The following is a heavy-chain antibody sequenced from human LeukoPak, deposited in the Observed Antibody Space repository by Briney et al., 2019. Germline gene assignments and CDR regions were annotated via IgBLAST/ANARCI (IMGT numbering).Heavy chain of an antibody. CDR1: GYTFTSYG. CDR2: ISAYNGNT. D-gene: IGHD3-10*01. CDR3: ARDSRLLGFGELEN. Sequence: SVKVSCKASGYTFTSYGISWVRQAPGQGLEWMGWISAYNGNTNYAQKLQGRVTMTTDTSTSTAYMELRSLRSDDTAVYYCARDSRLLGFGELENWGQGTLVTVSS. J-gene: IGHJ4*02. V-gene: IGHV1-18*01.